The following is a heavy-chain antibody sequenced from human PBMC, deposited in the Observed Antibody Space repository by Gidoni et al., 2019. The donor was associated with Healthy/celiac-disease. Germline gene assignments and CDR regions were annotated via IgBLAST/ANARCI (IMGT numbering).Heavy chain of an antibody. CDR2: IYHSGST. D-gene: IGHD5-12*01. CDR1: GYSISSGYY. J-gene: IGHJ4*02. CDR3: ARASSIVATSNFDY. Sequence: QVQLQESGPGLVKPSETLSLTCAVSGYSISSGYYWGWIRQPPGKGLEWIGSIYHSGSTYYNPSLKSRVTISVDTSKNQFSLKLSSVTAADTAVYYCARASSIVATSNFDYWGQGTLVTVSS. V-gene: IGHV4-38-2*01.